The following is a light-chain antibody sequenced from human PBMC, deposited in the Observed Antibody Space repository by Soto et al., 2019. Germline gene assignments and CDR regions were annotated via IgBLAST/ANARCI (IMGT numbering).Light chain of an antibody. CDR2: EVT. V-gene: IGLV2-14*01. Sequence: QSVLTQPASVSGSPGQSITISCTGTNSDVGAHNFVSWYQQHPGKAPKLVIYEVTYRPSGVSDRFLGSKSGNTASLTISGLQADDEADYYCSSYATGNTYVFGSGTKLTVL. CDR3: SSYATGNTYV. J-gene: IGLJ1*01. CDR1: NSDVGAHNF.